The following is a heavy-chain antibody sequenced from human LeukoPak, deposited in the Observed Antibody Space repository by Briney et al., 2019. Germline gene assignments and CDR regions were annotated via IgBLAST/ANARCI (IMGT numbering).Heavy chain of an antibody. D-gene: IGHD6-13*01. V-gene: IGHV4-4*02. CDR2: IYHSGST. CDR3: ARDQYTSRGLAF. CDR1: GGSISSSYW. Sequence: SETLSLTCTVSGGSISSSYWWIWVRQPPGKGLEWIGEIYHSGSTNYNPSLKSRVTISVDKSKNQFSLKLSSVTAADTAVYYCARDQYTSRGLAFWGQGTLVTVSS. J-gene: IGHJ4*02.